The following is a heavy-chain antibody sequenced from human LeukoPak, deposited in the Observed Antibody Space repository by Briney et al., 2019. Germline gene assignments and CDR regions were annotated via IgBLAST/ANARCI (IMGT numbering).Heavy chain of an antibody. CDR3: AGNDITMVRGVMGY. Sequence: GGSLRLSCAASGFTVSSNYMSWVRQAPRKGLEWVSVIYSGTSTYYANSVKGRFTISRDNSKNTLYLQMNSLRAEDTAVYYCAGNDITMVRGVMGYWGQGTLVTVSS. D-gene: IGHD3-10*01. CDR1: GFTVSSNY. V-gene: IGHV3-53*01. CDR2: IYSGTST. J-gene: IGHJ4*02.